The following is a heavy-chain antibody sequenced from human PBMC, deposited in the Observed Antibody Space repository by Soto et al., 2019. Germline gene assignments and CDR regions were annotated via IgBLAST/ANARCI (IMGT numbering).Heavy chain of an antibody. CDR2: IIPIFDTT. D-gene: IGHD1-20*01. CDR1: GGTFSPYG. CDR3: AREGRLTGTDGFDY. Sequence: QVPLVQSGAEVKKPGSSVKVSCKISGGTFSPYGVSWVRQAPGQGLEWMGMIIPIFDTTHYAQKFQGRVTITADTSTSTAYMELSSLRSEDTAVYYCAREGRLTGTDGFDYWGQGTLVTVSS. V-gene: IGHV1-69*06. J-gene: IGHJ4*02.